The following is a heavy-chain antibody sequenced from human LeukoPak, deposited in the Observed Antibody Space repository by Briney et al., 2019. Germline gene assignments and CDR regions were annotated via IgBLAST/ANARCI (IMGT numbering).Heavy chain of an antibody. CDR1: GFTFSSYA. Sequence: QPGGSLRLSCAASGFTFSSYAMHWVRQAPGKGLEWMAAMSYDGGNKYYADSVKGRFTISRDNSKNTLYLEMNSLRADDTAVYYCATVKGSSWPEWEDAFDIWGQGTMVTVSS. D-gene: IGHD6-13*01. CDR3: ATVKGSSWPEWEDAFDI. J-gene: IGHJ3*02. V-gene: IGHV3-30*01. CDR2: MSYDGGNK.